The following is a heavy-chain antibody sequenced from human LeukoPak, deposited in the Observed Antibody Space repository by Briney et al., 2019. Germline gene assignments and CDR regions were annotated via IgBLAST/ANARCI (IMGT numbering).Heavy chain of an antibody. CDR3: ARPDY. CDR2: INSDGALT. CDR1: GFTFSSYE. J-gene: IGHJ4*02. Sequence: GGSLRLSCAASGFTFSSYEMNWVRQAPGKGLEWVAYINSDGALTYYADSVKGRFTISRDNTKNSLYLQMSSLRVEDTAVYYCARPDYWGQGALVTVSS. V-gene: IGHV3-48*03.